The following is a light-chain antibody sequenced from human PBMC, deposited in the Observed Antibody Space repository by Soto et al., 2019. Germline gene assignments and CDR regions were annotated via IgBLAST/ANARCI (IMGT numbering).Light chain of an antibody. V-gene: IGKV1-8*01. CDR1: QGISSY. Sequence: AIRMTQSPSSFSASTGDRVTITRRASQGISSYLAWYQQKPGKAPKLLIYAASTLQSGVPSRFSGSGSGTDFTLTISCLQSEDFATYYCQQYYSLPGAFGQGTKVEIK. J-gene: IGKJ1*01. CDR2: AAS. CDR3: QQYYSLPGA.